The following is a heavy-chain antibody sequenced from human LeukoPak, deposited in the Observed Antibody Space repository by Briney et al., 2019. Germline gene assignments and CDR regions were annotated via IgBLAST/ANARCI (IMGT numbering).Heavy chain of an antibody. V-gene: IGHV4-59*01. Sequence: SETLSLTCTVSDDSISDYYRGWIRQPPGKGLEWIGYIHNSGTSTYNLSLKSRGTISADTAKNQFSLKLNSMTTADTAVYYCTRGAWWLIDYWCQGILVTVSS. J-gene: IGHJ4*02. CDR1: DDSISDYY. CDR3: TRGAWWLIDY. D-gene: IGHD2-8*02. CDR2: IHNSGTS.